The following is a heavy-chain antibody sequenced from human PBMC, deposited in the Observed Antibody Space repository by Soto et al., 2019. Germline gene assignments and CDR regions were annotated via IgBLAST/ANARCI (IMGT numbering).Heavy chain of an antibody. CDR1: GGTFSSYA. CDR3: ARSSYDFWSGYSISPADYYFDY. Sequence: SVKVSSKASGGTFSSYAISWVRQAPGQGLEWMGGIIPIFGTANYAQKFQGRVTITADESTSTAYMELSSLRSEDTAVYYCARSSYDFWSGYSISPADYYFDYWGQGTLVTVSS. V-gene: IGHV1-69*13. CDR2: IIPIFGTA. J-gene: IGHJ4*02. D-gene: IGHD3-3*01.